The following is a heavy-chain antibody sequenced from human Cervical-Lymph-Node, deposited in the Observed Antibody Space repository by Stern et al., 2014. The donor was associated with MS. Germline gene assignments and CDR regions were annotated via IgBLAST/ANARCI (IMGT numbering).Heavy chain of an antibody. D-gene: IGHD6-6*01. V-gene: IGHV5-51*01. CDR3: ARCRGSSFWYNYYGMDV. CDR1: GYSFASYW. CDR2: IPPGDSET. J-gene: IGHJ6*02. Sequence: DVQLVESGAEVQKPGESLKISCKGSGYSFASYWIGWVPQMPGKGLEWMGLIPPGDSETRYSPSFQGQVTISADKSISTAYLQWSSLKASDTAMYYCARCRGSSFWYNYYGMDVWGQGTTVTVSS.